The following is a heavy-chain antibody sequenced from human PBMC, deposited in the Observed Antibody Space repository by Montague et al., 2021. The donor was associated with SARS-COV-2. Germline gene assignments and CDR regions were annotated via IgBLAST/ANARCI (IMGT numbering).Heavy chain of an antibody. CDR2: IYYSGST. CDR1: GGSISSYY. CDR3: ARGVPIAAALINWFDP. J-gene: IGHJ5*02. V-gene: IGHV4-59*01. Sequence: SEILSLTCTVSGGSISSYYWSWIRQPPGKGLEWIGYIYYSGSTNYNPSLKSRVTISVDTSKNQFSLKLSSVTAADTAVYYCARGVPIAAALINWFDPWGQGTLVTVSS. D-gene: IGHD6-13*01.